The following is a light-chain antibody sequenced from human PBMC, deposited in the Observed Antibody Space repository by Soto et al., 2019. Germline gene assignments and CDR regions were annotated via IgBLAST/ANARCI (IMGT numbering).Light chain of an antibody. V-gene: IGKV3-15*01. CDR1: QSISDN. Sequence: DIVMAQSPATLSVSPGEGVTVSWRASQSISDNLAWSQQKPGQAPRLLIYGASVRATGIPARFSGSGSGTEFTLTITSLQSEDFAVYYCQHYDNWPPFPFAQGTRLK. CDR3: QHYDNWPPFP. J-gene: IGKJ5*01. CDR2: GAS.